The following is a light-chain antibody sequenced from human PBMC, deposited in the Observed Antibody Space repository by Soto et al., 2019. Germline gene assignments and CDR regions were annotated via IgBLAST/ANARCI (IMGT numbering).Light chain of an antibody. Sequence: MTQSPSTLSAFVGDRVTITCRASESTLSWLAWYQQKPGKAPKLLIYKASTLQSGVPSRFSGSGSGTEFTLTISSLQPDDFATYYCQQYKAYSSLTFGGGTKVE. CDR1: ESTLSW. CDR2: KAS. J-gene: IGKJ4*01. CDR3: QQYKAYSSLT. V-gene: IGKV1-5*03.